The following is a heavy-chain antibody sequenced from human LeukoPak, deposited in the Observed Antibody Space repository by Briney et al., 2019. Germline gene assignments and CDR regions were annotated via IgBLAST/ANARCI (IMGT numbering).Heavy chain of an antibody. CDR1: GFTFSSYS. V-gene: IGHV3-21*01. J-gene: IGHJ5*02. CDR2: ISSSSSYI. Sequence: GGSLRLSCAASGFTFSSYSMNWVRQAPGKGLEWVSSISSSSSYIYYADSVKGRFTISRDNAKNTLYLQMNSLRADDTAVYFCARDPLYCSGGACYDFVQPDNWFDPWGQGTLVTVSS. CDR3: ARDPLYCSGGACYDFVQPDNWFDP. D-gene: IGHD2-15*01.